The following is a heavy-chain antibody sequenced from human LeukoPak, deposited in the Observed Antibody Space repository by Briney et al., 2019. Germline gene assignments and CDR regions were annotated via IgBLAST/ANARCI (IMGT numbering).Heavy chain of an antibody. CDR3: ARGSVAMDIVATIPYFDY. Sequence: ETLSLTCAVYGGSFSGYYWSWIRQPPGKGLEWIGEINHSGSTNYNPSLKSRVTISVDTSKNQFSLKLSSVTAADTAVCYCARGSVAMDIVATIPYFDYWGQGTLVTVSS. CDR1: GGSFSGYY. V-gene: IGHV4-34*01. J-gene: IGHJ4*02. D-gene: IGHD5-12*01. CDR2: INHSGST.